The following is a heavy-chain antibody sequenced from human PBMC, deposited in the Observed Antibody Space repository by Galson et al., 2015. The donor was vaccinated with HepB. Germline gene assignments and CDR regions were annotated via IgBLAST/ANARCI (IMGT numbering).Heavy chain of an antibody. D-gene: IGHD1-1*01. CDR1: GFTFGDYA. CDR2: IRSKAYGGTT. Sequence: LRLSCAASGFTFGDYAMSWFRQAPGKGLEWVGFIRSKAYGGTTEYAASVKGRFTISRDDSKSIAYLHMNSLKTEDTAVYYCTRDHHHRGYNWNDVEYNWFDPWGQGTLVTVSS. CDR3: TRDHHHRGYNWNDVEYNWFDP. V-gene: IGHV3-49*03. J-gene: IGHJ5*02.